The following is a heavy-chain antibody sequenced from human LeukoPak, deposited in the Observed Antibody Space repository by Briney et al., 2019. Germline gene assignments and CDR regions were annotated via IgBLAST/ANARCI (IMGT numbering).Heavy chain of an antibody. V-gene: IGHV3-74*01. CDR2: INSDGGST. J-gene: IGHJ6*02. Sequence: GGSLRLSCVASGFTFSSYWIHWVRQAPGKGLVWVSRINSDGGSTDYADSVKGRFTISRDNAKNSLYLQMNSLRAEDTAVYYCARDGGLSAVAGDYYYYGMDVWGQGTTVTVSS. CDR1: GFTFSSYW. CDR3: ARDGGLSAVAGDYYYYGMDV. D-gene: IGHD6-19*01.